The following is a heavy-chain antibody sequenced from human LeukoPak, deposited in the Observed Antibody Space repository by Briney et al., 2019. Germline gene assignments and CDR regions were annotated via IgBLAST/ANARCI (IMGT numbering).Heavy chain of an antibody. CDR2: ISGSGDRT. J-gene: IGHJ4*02. Sequence: GGSLRLSCAASGFTFSSYSMNWVRQAPGKGLEWVSTISGSGDRTYYADSVKGRFTISRDNSKNTLFLHMNSLRAEDTAVYSCAKGYYGSGSYGWFDYWGQGTLVTISS. CDR1: GFTFSSYS. CDR3: AKGYYGSGSYGWFDY. D-gene: IGHD3-10*01. V-gene: IGHV3-23*01.